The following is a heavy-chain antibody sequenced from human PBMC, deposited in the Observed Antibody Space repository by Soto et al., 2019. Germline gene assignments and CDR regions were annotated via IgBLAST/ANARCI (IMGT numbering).Heavy chain of an antibody. D-gene: IGHD4-17*01. CDR1: GYTFTSYA. CDR2: INAGNGNT. CDR3: ARESKQDYGDQHAFDI. V-gene: IGHV1-3*01. Sequence: APVKVSCKASGYTFTSYAMHWVRHAPGQRLEWMGWINAGNGNTKYSQKFQGRVTITRDTSASTAYMELSSLRSEDTAVYYCARESKQDYGDQHAFDIWGQGTMVTVSS. J-gene: IGHJ3*02.